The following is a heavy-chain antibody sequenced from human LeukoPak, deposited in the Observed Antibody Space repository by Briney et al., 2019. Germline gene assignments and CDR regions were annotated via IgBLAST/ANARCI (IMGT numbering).Heavy chain of an antibody. Sequence: SGGSLRLSCAASGFTFSGYGMHWVRQGAGKGLEWVAFIRSDGSNKYYADSVKGRFTVSRDNSKKTLYLQMNSLRGEDTALYYCAKDHCSRCSEDDYLDRWGQGTLVTVSS. CDR3: AKDHCSRCSEDDYLDR. J-gene: IGHJ4*02. CDR1: GFTFSGYG. V-gene: IGHV3-30*02. CDR2: IRSDGSNK. D-gene: IGHD2-2*01.